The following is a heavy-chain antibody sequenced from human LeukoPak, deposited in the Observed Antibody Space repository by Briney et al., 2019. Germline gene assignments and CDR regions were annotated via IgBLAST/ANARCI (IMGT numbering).Heavy chain of an antibody. V-gene: IGHV3-30*03. CDR1: GFGVSVNY. CDR3: ATRAVAGGSEFGY. D-gene: IGHD6-19*01. CDR2: ISYDGSNK. J-gene: IGHJ4*02. Sequence: PGGSLRLSCAASGFGVSVNYMSWVRQAPCKGLEWVAVISYDGSNKYYADSVKGRFTISRDNSKNTLYLQMNSLRAEDTAVYYCATRAVAGGSEFGYWGQGTLVTVSS.